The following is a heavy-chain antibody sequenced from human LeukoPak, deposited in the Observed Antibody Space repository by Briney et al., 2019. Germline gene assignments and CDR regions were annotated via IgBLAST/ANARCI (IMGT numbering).Heavy chain of an antibody. V-gene: IGHV3-48*02. CDR3: ARVRSGWYDDY. CDR1: GFTFSAYS. CDR2: ISPTSDIV. J-gene: IGHJ4*02. Sequence: GGSLRLSCAASGFTFSAYSMTWVRQAPGKGLEWVSFISPTSDIVFYAASVKGRFTISRGNAKNSLYLQMNSLRDEDTAVYYCARVRSGWYDDYWGQGTLVTVSS. D-gene: IGHD6-19*01.